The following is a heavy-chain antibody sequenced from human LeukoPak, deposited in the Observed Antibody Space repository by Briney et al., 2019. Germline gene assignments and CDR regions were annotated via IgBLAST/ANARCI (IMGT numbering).Heavy chain of an antibody. CDR2: ISSSSSTI. CDR1: GFTFSSYS. D-gene: IGHD6-13*01. CDR3: AKTPASGSDSSTYYRDFFDY. Sequence: GGSLRLSCAASGFTFSSYSMNWVRQAPGKGLEWVSYISSSSSTIYYADSVKGRFTISRDNAKNSLSLQMNSLRAEDTAVYYCAKTPASGSDSSTYYRDFFDYWGQGTLVTVSS. J-gene: IGHJ4*02. V-gene: IGHV3-48*04.